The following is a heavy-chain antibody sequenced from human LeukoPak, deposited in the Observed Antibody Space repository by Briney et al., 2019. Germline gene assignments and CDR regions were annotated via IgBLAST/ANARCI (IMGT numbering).Heavy chain of an antibody. D-gene: IGHD3-22*01. CDR1: GFSFRGYS. Sequence: GGSLRLSCGVSGFSFRGYSMNWVRQAPGKGLEWLSYISSTGTITNYADSVKGRFAISRDNSKNTLYLQMNSLRVEDTAVYYCAKGGSIGDSSGPRGYFWGQGTLVTVSS. J-gene: IGHJ4*02. V-gene: IGHV3-48*01. CDR3: AKGGSIGDSSGPRGYF. CDR2: ISSTGTIT.